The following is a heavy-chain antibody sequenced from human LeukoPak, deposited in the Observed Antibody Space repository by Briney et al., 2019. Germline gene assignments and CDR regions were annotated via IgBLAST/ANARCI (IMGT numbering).Heavy chain of an antibody. D-gene: IGHD3-10*01. Sequence: GASVKVSCKASGYTFTGYYMHWVRQAPGQGLEWMGWINPNSGGTNYAQKFQGRVTMTRDTSISTAYMELSRLRSDDTAVYYCARDVGITMVRGVIIGRYYYMDVWGKGTTVTISS. J-gene: IGHJ6*03. CDR3: ARDVGITMVRGVIIGRYYYMDV. CDR2: INPNSGGT. V-gene: IGHV1-2*02. CDR1: GYTFTGYY.